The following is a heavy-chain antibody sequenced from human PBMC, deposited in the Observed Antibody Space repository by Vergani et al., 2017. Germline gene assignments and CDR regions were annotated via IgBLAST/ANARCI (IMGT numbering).Heavy chain of an antibody. V-gene: IGHV3-23*01. Sequence: EVQLLESGGGLVQPGGSLRLSCAASGFTFTKYAMTWVRQAPGKGLEWVSTISGSGGNTFYTDSVKGRFTISRDNSKDTLYLQMDSLRAEDTAVYYCARDPDIVVVPAAPYYYYYYGMDVWGQGTTVTVSS. J-gene: IGHJ6*02. CDR2: ISGSGGNT. CDR3: ARDPDIVVVPAAPYYYYYYGMDV. CDR1: GFTFTKYA. D-gene: IGHD2-2*01.